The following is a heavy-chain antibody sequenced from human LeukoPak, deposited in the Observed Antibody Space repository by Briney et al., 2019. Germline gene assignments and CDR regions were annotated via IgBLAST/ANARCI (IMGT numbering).Heavy chain of an antibody. Sequence: PGGSLRLSCAASGFTFSSHWMHWVRQAPGKGLEWVSRISSDGSSSTSYAASVKGRFTISRDNAKNTLYLQMNSLRAEDTAEYYCAREYSSGWYRHMDVWGKGTTVTVSS. V-gene: IGHV3-74*01. CDR3: AREYSSGWYRHMDV. D-gene: IGHD6-19*01. J-gene: IGHJ6*03. CDR2: ISSDGSSST. CDR1: GFTFSSHW.